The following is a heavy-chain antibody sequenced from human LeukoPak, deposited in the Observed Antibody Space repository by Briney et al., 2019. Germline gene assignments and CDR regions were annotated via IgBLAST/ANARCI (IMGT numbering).Heavy chain of an antibody. CDR2: IYYNGHT. Sequence: PSETLSLTCTVSGGSIATYYWSWIRQPPGKGLEWIGYIYYNGHTDYNPSLKSRVTISVHTSKNQFSLKLSSVTAADTAVYYCARDRHWTNDWVFDYWGQGTLVTVSS. J-gene: IGHJ4*02. CDR3: ARDRHWTNDWVFDY. V-gene: IGHV4-59*01. D-gene: IGHD1/OR15-1a*01. CDR1: GGSIATYY.